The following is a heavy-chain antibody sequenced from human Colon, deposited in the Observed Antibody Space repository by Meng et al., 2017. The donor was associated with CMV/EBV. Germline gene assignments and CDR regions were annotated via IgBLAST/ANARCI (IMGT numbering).Heavy chain of an antibody. CDR3: VRGAWNSRGCFDH. D-gene: IGHD1-7*01. CDR1: GYTITNYG. V-gene: IGHV1-18*01. Sequence: ASVKVSCKASGYTITNYGISWVRQAPGQGLEWMGCFSTYTGNTIYAQKLQGRVTMTTDTATNTAYMELRLLRSDDTAVYYCVRGAWNSRGCFDHWGQGALVTVSS. CDR2: FSTYTGNT. J-gene: IGHJ4*02.